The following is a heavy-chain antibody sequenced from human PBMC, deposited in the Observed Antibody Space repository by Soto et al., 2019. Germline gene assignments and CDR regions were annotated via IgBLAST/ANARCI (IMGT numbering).Heavy chain of an antibody. CDR2: IIPIFGTA. CDR1: GGTFSSYA. J-gene: IGHJ1*01. V-gene: IGHV1-69*13. Sequence: SVKVSCKASGGTFSSYAISWVRQAPGQGLEWMGGIIPIFGTANYAQKFQGRVTITADESTSTAYMELSSLRSEDTAVYYCASSLVPPVYFQHWGQGTLVTVSS. CDR3: ASSLVPPVYFQH. D-gene: IGHD6-6*01.